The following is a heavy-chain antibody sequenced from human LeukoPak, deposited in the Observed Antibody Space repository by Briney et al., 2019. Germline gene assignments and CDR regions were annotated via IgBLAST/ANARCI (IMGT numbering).Heavy chain of an antibody. Sequence: PGGSLRLSCAASGFTVSSNYMSWVRQAPGKGLEWVSVIYSGGSTYYADSVKGRFTISRDNSKNSLYLQMNSLRAEDTALYYCARDDYDSSGSEYWGQGTLVTVSS. J-gene: IGHJ4*02. V-gene: IGHV3-53*01. CDR1: GFTVSSNY. D-gene: IGHD3-22*01. CDR3: ARDDYDSSGSEY. CDR2: IYSGGST.